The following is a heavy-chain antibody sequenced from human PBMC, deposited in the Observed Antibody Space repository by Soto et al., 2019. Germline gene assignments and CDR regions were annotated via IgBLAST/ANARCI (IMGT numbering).Heavy chain of an antibody. J-gene: IGHJ4*02. CDR1: GGSFSGYY. Sequence: SETLSLTCAVYGGSFSGYYWSWIRQPPGKGLEWIGEINHSESTNYNPSLKSRVTISVDTSKNQFSLKLGSVTAADTAVYYCARLVLERRSFDYWGQGTLVTVSS. V-gene: IGHV4-34*01. CDR3: ARLVLERRSFDY. D-gene: IGHD1-1*01. CDR2: INHSEST.